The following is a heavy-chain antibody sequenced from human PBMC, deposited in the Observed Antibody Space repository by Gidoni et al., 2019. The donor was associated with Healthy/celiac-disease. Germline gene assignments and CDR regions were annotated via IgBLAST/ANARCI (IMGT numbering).Heavy chain of an antibody. J-gene: IGHJ4*02. D-gene: IGHD2-15*01. CDR1: GGSISSYY. V-gene: IGHV4-59*01. CDR2: FYYSGST. Sequence: VQLQESCPGLVKPSETLSLTCTVSGGSISSYYWSWIRQPPGKGLAWIGYFYYSGSTNYNPSLKSRVTISVDTSKNQFSLKLSSVTAADTAVYYCARADCSGGSCYFDYWGQGTLVTVSS. CDR3: ARADCSGGSCYFDY.